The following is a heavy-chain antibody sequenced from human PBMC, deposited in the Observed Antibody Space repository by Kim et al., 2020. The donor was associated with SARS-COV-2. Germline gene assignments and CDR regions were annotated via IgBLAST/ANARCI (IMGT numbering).Heavy chain of an antibody. J-gene: IGHJ6*02. CDR2: IYYSGST. D-gene: IGHD3-10*01. CDR3: ARHLPHTYDYYGSGYGMDV. Sequence: SETLSLTCTVSGGSISSSSYYWGWIRQPPGKGLEWIGSIYYSGSTYYNPSLKSRVTISVDTSKNQFSLKLSSVTAADTAVYYCARHLPHTYDYYGSGYGMDVWGQGTKVTVSS. V-gene: IGHV4-39*01. CDR1: GGSISSSSYY.